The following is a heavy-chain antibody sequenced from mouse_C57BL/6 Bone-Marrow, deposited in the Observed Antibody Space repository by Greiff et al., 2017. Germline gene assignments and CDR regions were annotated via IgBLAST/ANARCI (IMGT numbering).Heavy chain of an antibody. CDR3: TSYYGSSYHY. V-gene: IGHV14-4*01. CDR2: IDTENGDT. D-gene: IGHD1-1*01. CDR1: GFNIKDGY. J-gene: IGHJ2*01. Sequence: VQLQQSGAELVRPGASVKLSCTASGFNIKDGYMHWVKPRTEQGLEWIGWIDTENGDTEYASQFQGKATLTADTSSNTAYLQLSSLTADYTSVDYCTSYYGSSYHYWGQGTTLTVSS.